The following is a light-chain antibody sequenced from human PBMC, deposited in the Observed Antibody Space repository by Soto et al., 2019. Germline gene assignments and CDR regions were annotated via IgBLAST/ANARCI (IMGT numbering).Light chain of an antibody. CDR1: QGISNN. CDR3: LQDYNSPWT. CDR2: AVL. J-gene: IGKJ1*01. Sequence: AIPMTQAPPSLAASVGDRVTITCRASQGISNNLGWYQQKPGKAPNLLIYAVLSLRSGVPSRFGGSRSGTDFALTISGLQPEDIGTYYCLQDYNSPWTFGRGTKVEI. V-gene: IGKV1-6*01.